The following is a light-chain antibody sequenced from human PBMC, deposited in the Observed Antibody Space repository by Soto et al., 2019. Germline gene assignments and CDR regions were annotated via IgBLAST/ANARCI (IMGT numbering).Light chain of an antibody. CDR3: SSYAGSNNHVV. CDR1: SNDVGGYDY. J-gene: IGLJ2*01. CDR2: EVS. Sequence: QSALTQPPSASGSPGQSVTISCTGTSNDVGGYDYVSWYQQHPGKAPKLMIYEVSTRPSGVPDRSSGSKSGNTASLTVSGLQAEDEADYYCSSYAGSNNHVVFGGGTKLTVL. V-gene: IGLV2-8*01.